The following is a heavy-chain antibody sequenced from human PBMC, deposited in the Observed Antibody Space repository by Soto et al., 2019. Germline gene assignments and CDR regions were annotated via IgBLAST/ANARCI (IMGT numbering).Heavy chain of an antibody. Sequence: QVQLQESGPGLVKPSQTLSLTCTVSGGSITSGGYYWSWIRQHPGKGLEWIGHIDYSGSTDYNPSLKSRVTLSVDTSKNLFSLKVSSVTAADTAVYYCARAPRYFDILTGSYYFDYWGKGTLVTVSS. D-gene: IGHD3-9*01. J-gene: IGHJ4*02. V-gene: IGHV4-31*03. CDR1: GGSITSGGYY. CDR2: IDYSGST. CDR3: ARAPRYFDILTGSYYFDY.